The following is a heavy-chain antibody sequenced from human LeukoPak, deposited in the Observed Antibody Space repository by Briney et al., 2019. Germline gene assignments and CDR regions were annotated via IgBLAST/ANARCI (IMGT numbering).Heavy chain of an antibody. CDR3: ARRGYDKTDY. J-gene: IGHJ4*02. D-gene: IGHD3-3*01. CDR2: IYPGDSDT. Sequence: GGSLKIPCQCFGYRFTSYWLGWVRQMPGKGLEWMGIIYPGDSDTRYSPSFQGQVTISADKYISTAYLQCSSLKASDTAMYYCARRGYDKTDYWGQGTLVTVSS. CDR1: GYRFTSYW. V-gene: IGHV5-51*01.